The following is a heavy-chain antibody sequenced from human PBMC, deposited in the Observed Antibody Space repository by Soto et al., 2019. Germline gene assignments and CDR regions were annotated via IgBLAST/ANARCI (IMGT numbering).Heavy chain of an antibody. J-gene: IGHJ4*02. CDR1: GYTFTSYG. D-gene: IGHD3-22*01. CDR3: ARLEDSSGYGDFGY. CDR2: ISAYNGNT. V-gene: IGHV1-18*04. Sequence: ASVKVSCKASGYTFTSYGISWVRQAPGQGLEWMGWISAYNGNTNYAQKLQGRVTMATDTSTSTAYMELRSLRSDDTAVYYCARLEDSSGYGDFGYWGQGTLVTVSS.